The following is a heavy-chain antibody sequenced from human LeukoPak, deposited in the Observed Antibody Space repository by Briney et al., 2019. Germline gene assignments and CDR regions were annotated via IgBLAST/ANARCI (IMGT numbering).Heavy chain of an antibody. CDR3: AKVAGQSGVYYFDY. V-gene: IGHV3-23*01. J-gene: IGHJ4*02. Sequence: GGSLRLSCTASGFTFSFYAMSWVRQAPGKGLEWVPLIGVSDYTTYYADSVRGRFTISRDNSKNTLYLEMNSLRAEDTAVYYCAKVAGQSGVYYFDYWGQGTLVTVSS. D-gene: IGHD6-19*01. CDR2: IGVSDYTT. CDR1: GFTFSFYA.